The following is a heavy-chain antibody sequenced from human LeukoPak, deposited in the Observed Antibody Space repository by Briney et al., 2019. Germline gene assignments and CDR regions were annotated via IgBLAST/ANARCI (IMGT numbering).Heavy chain of an antibody. J-gene: IGHJ4*02. V-gene: IGHV3-21*01. D-gene: IGHD3-22*01. CDR1: GFTFSSYS. CDR3: ARGVDYYENSGTIDY. CDR2: ISSSSTYI. Sequence: GGSLRLSCAASGFTFSSYSMNWVRQAPGKRLEWGSSISSSSTYIYYADSVKGRFTVSRDNAKNSLYLQMNSLRAEDTAVYFCARGVDYYENSGTIDYWGQGTLVTVSS.